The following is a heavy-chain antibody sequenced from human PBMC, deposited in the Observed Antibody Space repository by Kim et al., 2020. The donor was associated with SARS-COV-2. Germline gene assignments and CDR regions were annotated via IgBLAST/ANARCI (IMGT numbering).Heavy chain of an antibody. D-gene: IGHD1-1*01. CDR3: ARENRNGFDF. J-gene: IGHJ4*02. V-gene: IGHV1-2*05. Sequence: GDTDYAPKFQGRVTMTRDASMSTVYMEMSRLKSDDTVVYYCARENRNGFDFWGQGTFVTVSS. CDR2: GDT.